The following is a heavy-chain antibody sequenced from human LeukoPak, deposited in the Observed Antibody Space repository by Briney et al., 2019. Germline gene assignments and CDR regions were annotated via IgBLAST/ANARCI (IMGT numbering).Heavy chain of an antibody. Sequence: GGSLRLSCAASGFTFSSHGMHWVRQAPGKGLEWVAFIRYDGSNKSHADSVKGRFTISRDNSKNTLYLEMNSLRPEDTAVYYCAKSNHDFWSGYYPPFDYWGQGTLVTVS. J-gene: IGHJ4*02. D-gene: IGHD3-3*01. CDR3: AKSNHDFWSGYYPPFDY. V-gene: IGHV3-30*02. CDR2: IRYDGSNK. CDR1: GFTFSSHG.